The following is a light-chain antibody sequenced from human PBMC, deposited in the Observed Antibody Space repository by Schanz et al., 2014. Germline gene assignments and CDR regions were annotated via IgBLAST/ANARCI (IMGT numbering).Light chain of an antibody. CDR2: SNT. CDR3: CSHAGSFWV. J-gene: IGLJ3*02. Sequence: QSVLTQPPSASGTPGQRVTISCSGGSSNIGRNTVNWYQYLPGTAPKLLIYSNTLRPSGVPDRFSGSKSGTSPSLAITGLQAEDEADYYCCSHAGSFWVFGGGTKLTVL. CDR1: SSNIGRNT. V-gene: IGLV1-44*01.